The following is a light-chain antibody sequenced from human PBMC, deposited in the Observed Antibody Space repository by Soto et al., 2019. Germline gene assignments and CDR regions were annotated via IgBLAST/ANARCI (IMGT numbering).Light chain of an antibody. CDR3: QQRSYWLT. CDR2: DAS. Sequence: EIVLTQSPATLSLSPGERATLSCRASQSVSSYVAWYQQKPGQSPRLLIFDASNRATGIPAMFSGSGSGTDFTLTISSLEPEDSAVYYCQQRSYWLTFGEGTKVEIK. J-gene: IGKJ4*01. CDR1: QSVSSY. V-gene: IGKV3-11*01.